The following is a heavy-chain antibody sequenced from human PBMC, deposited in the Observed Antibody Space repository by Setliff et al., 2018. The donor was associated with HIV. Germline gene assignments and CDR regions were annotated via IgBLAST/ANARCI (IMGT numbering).Heavy chain of an antibody. CDR2: IDAGNGDT. J-gene: IGHJ6*03. CDR1: GYTFTSNA. CDR3: ARGPVMSRRGTSNYYYNLYYIDV. V-gene: IGHV1-3*01. Sequence: ASVKVSCKASGYTFTSNAIHWVRQAPGQSLEWMGWIDAGNGDTKYSQNFQGRVTITGDTSASTAYMELSSLRSEDTAVYYCARGPVMSRRGTSNYYYNLYYIDVWGKGTTVTVSS. D-gene: IGHD1-26*01.